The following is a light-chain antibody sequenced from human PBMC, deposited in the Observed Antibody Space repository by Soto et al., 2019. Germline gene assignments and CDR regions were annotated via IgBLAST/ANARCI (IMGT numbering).Light chain of an antibody. CDR2: DAS. Sequence: DIQMTQSPSSLSASVGDRVTITCQASHDITNHLNWYHQKPGKAPKLLIYDASNLAKGVPSRFSGSGSGTEFTLTISSLQPEDIAAYYCQQYDNLFTFGPGTKVEIK. J-gene: IGKJ3*01. V-gene: IGKV1-33*01. CDR1: HDITNH. CDR3: QQYDNLFT.